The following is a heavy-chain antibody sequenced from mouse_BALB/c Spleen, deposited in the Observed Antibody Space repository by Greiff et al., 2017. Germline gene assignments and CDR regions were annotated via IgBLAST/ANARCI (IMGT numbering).Heavy chain of an antibody. D-gene: IGHD2-4*01. CDR2: ILPGSGST. Sequence: QVQLKESGAELMKPGASVKISCKATGYTFSSYWIEWVKQRPGHGLEWIGEILPGSGSTNYNEKFKGKATFTADTSSNTAYMQLSSLTSEDSAVYYCARFDYEDAYWGQGTLVTVSA. J-gene: IGHJ3*01. V-gene: IGHV1-9*01. CDR3: ARFDYEDAY. CDR1: GYTFSSYW.